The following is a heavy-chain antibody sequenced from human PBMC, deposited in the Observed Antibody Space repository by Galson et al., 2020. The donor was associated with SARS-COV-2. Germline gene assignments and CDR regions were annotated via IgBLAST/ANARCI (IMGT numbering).Heavy chain of an antibody. CDR1: GFSLSTSGMC. D-gene: IGHD3-9*01. Sequence: SGPTLVKPTQTLTLTCTFTGFSLSTSGMCVSWIRQPPGKALEWLALIDWDDDKYYSTSLKTRLTISKDTSKNQVVLTMTNMDPVDTATYYCARTYYDILTGYLRAFDIWGQGTMVTVSS. J-gene: IGHJ3*02. V-gene: IGHV2-70*01. CDR2: IDWDDDK. CDR3: ARTYYDILTGYLRAFDI.